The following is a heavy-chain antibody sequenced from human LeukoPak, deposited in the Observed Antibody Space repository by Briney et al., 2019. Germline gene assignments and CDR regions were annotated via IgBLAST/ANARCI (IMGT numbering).Heavy chain of an antibody. J-gene: IGHJ4*02. CDR1: NDSIKDYY. D-gene: IGHD5-24*01. Sequence: SETLSLTCTVSNDSIKDYYWNWIRQSPGKGLEWIGFISNSGSTNYNPSLKSRVTISKDTSKRQFSLKLSSVTADDTAVYYCARVERWLQFAGDYWGQGTLVTVSS. CDR2: ISNSGST. V-gene: IGHV4-59*01. CDR3: ARVERWLQFAGDY.